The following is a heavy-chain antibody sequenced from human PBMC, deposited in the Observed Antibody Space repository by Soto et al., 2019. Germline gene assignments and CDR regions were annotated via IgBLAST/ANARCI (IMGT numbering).Heavy chain of an antibody. CDR1: GFSLSTSGVG. J-gene: IGHJ5*02. V-gene: IGHV2-5*02. Sequence: QITLKESGPTLVKPTQTLTLTCTFSGFSLSTSGVGVGWIRQPPGKALEWLALIYWDDDKRYSPSLKSRHTTPQDTSKTHGALTIPNMAPVDTATYYCAHMHWKVSRAFDPWGQGTLVTVSS. D-gene: IGHD1-1*01. CDR3: AHMHWKVSRAFDP. CDR2: IYWDDDK.